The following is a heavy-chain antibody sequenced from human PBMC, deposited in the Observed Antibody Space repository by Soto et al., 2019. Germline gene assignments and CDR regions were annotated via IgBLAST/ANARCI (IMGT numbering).Heavy chain of an antibody. D-gene: IGHD2-15*01. J-gene: IGHJ6*02. V-gene: IGHV1-18*04. CDR2: ISGYNDNT. CDR1: GYTFTSYG. Sequence: QVQLVQSGAEVKKPGASVKVSCKASGYTFTSYGINWVRQAPGQGLEWRGWISGYNDNTNYAQRLQGRVTMTTDTATSTAYMELRSLRSDDTAVYYCARNVTRIADSYYGMDVWGQGTTVTVSS. CDR3: ARNVTRIADSYYGMDV.